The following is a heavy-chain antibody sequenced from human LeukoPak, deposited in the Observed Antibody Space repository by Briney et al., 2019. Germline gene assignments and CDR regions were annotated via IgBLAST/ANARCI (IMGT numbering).Heavy chain of an antibody. D-gene: IGHD1-26*01. CDR3: ARVGVVGATGAFDI. CDR1: GFTFSSYS. V-gene: IGHV3-21*01. J-gene: IGHJ3*02. CDR2: ISSSSSYI. Sequence: PGGSLRLSCAASGFTFSSYSMNWVRQAPGKGLDWVSSISSSSSYIYYADSVKGRFTISRDNAKNSLYLQMNSLRAEDTAVYYCARVGVVGATGAFDIWGQGTMVTVSS.